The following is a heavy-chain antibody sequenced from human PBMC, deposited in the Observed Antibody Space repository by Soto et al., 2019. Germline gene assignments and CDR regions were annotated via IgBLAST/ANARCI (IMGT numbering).Heavy chain of an antibody. D-gene: IGHD2-15*01. CDR3: ARHAFGCSGGSCYYYYYMDV. J-gene: IGHJ6*03. V-gene: IGHV4-59*08. Sequence: SETLSLTCTVSGGSISSYYWSWIRQPPGKGLEWIGYIYYSGSTNYNPSLKSRVTISVDTSKNQFSLKLSSVTAADTAVYYCARHAFGCSGGSCYYYYYMDVWGKGTTVTVSS. CDR2: IYYSGST. CDR1: GGSISSYY.